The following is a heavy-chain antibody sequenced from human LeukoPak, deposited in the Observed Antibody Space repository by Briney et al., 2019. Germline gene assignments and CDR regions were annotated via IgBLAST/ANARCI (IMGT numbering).Heavy chain of an antibody. J-gene: IGHJ4*02. CDR3: TKWSGYGDS. CDR2: ISASGDAT. Sequence: GGSLRLSCAASGFTFSAHSMTWVRQAPGKGLEWVSGISASGDATFSADSVKGRFTISRDNSKNTVDLQMNSLRAEDTAVYYCTKWSGYGDSWGQGTLVTVSS. V-gene: IGHV3-23*01. CDR1: GFTFSAHS. D-gene: IGHD5-12*01.